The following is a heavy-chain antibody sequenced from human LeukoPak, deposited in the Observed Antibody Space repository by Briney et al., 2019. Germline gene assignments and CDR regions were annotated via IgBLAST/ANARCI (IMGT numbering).Heavy chain of an antibody. J-gene: IGHJ3*02. CDR2: ISGSGDST. CDR1: GITFSSYA. CDR3: ARGSDAFDI. Sequence: GGSLRLSCAVSGITFSSYAMTWVRQAPGKGLEWVSGISGSGDSTNYADSVKGRFTISRDNPKNTLYLQMNSLRAEDTAVYYCARGSDAFDIWGQGTMVTVSS. V-gene: IGHV3-23*01.